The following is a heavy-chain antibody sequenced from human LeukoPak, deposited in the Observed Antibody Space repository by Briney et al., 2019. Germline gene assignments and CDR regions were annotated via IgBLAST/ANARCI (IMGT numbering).Heavy chain of an antibody. J-gene: IGHJ4*02. CDR2: IYYSGST. V-gene: IGHV4-59*11. Sequence: PSETLSLTCTIPGGSISSHYWSWIRQPPGKGLEWIGYIYYSGSTNYNPSLKSRVTISVDTSKNQFSLKLSSVTAADTAVYYCARGTMRSSWYFDYWGQGTLVTVSS. CDR3: ARGTMRSSWYFDY. CDR1: GGSISSHY. D-gene: IGHD6-13*01.